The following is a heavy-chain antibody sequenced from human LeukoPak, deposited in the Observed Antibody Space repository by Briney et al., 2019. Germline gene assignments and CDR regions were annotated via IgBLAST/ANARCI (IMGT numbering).Heavy chain of an antibody. CDR1: GVSINGYY. Sequence: PSKTLSLTCTVSGVSINGYYWSWIRQPPGKGLEWIGYIYYSGSSNNNPSLKSRVTISVDTSKHQFSLKLSSVTAANTAVYYCARGEGYYDYVWGSYRSRLFDPWGQGTLVTVSS. V-gene: IGHV4-59*12. D-gene: IGHD3-16*02. J-gene: IGHJ5*02. CDR3: ARGEGYYDYVWGSYRSRLFDP. CDR2: IYYSGSS.